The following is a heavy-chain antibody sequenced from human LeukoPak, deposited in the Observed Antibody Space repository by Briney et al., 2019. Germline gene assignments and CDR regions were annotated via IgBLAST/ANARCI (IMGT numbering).Heavy chain of an antibody. Sequence: GRSLRLSCAASGFTFSDYYMSWIRQAPGKGLEWVSYISSSGSTIYYADSVKGRFTISRDNAKNSLYLQMNSLRAEDTALYYCARVDEYYYDSSGTHAFDIWGQGTMVTVSS. J-gene: IGHJ3*02. CDR1: GFTFSDYY. D-gene: IGHD3-22*01. V-gene: IGHV3-11*01. CDR2: ISSSGSTI. CDR3: ARVDEYYYDSSGTHAFDI.